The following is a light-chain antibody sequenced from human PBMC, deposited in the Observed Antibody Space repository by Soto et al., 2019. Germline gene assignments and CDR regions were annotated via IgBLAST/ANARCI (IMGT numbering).Light chain of an antibody. Sequence: DIQMTQSPSSLSASVGDRVTITCRASESIARHLNWYQQKPGKPPKLLIYAASSLQNGVPSRFRGGGSGTDFTLTISNLQPEDFATYYCPQTYTTLSITFGQGTRLEIK. V-gene: IGKV1-39*01. CDR1: ESIARH. CDR2: AAS. J-gene: IGKJ5*01. CDR3: PQTYTTLSIT.